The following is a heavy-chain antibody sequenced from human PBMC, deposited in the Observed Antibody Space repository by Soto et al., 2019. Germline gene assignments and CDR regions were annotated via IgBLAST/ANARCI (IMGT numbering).Heavy chain of an antibody. J-gene: IGHJ4*02. CDR1: GFTFSSYA. CDR3: VKDRGSGVRGILDY. Sequence: EVQLVESGGGLVQPGGSLRLSCSASGFTFSSYAMHWVRQAPGKGLEYVSGISSNGGSTYYADTVKGRFTISRDNSKNTLYLQMSSQRPDDTAVYYCVKDRGSGVRGILDYWGQGTLVTVSS. V-gene: IGHV3-64D*08. D-gene: IGHD3-10*01. CDR2: ISSNGGST.